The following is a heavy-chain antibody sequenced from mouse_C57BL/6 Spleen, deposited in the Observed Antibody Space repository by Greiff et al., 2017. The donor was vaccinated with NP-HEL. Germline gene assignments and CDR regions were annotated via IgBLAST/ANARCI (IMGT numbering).Heavy chain of an antibody. CDR1: GFSLTSYG. CDR2: IWSGGST. V-gene: IGHV2-2*02. Sequence: VQLQQSGPGLVQPSQSLSITCTVSGFSLTSYGVHWVRQSPGKGLEWLGVIWSGGSTDYNAAVLSRLTISKDNSKSQFFFKMNSLQANATAIYYCAALRSYAMDYWGQGTSVTVSS. J-gene: IGHJ4*01. CDR3: AALRSYAMDY. D-gene: IGHD1-1*01.